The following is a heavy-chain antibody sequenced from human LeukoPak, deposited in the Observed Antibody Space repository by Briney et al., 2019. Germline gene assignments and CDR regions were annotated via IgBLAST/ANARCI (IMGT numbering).Heavy chain of an antibody. CDR3: ARDIRGSGYHLFDY. CDR2: IYYNGNT. J-gene: IGHJ4*02. D-gene: IGHD3-22*01. CDR1: GGSINTYY. V-gene: IGHV4-59*01. Sequence: SETLSLTRTVSGGSINTYYWTWIRQPPGKRLEWVGYIYYNGNTNYNPSLRSRVTMSLDTSKNQFSLKLSSVTAADTAVYYCARDIRGSGYHLFDYWGQGTLVTVSS.